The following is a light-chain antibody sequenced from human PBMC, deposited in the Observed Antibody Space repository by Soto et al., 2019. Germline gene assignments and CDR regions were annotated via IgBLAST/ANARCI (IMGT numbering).Light chain of an antibody. CDR3: AAWDDSVNVYV. CDR2: SSN. V-gene: IGLV1-44*01. J-gene: IGLJ2*01. CDR1: SSNIGSNT. Sequence: QSVLTQPPSASATPGQRVTISCSGSSSNIGSNTVNWYQHLPGTAPKLLIYSSNQRPSGVPDRFSGSKSGTSASLAISGLQSEDEADYYCAAWDDSVNVYVFGGGTKVTVL.